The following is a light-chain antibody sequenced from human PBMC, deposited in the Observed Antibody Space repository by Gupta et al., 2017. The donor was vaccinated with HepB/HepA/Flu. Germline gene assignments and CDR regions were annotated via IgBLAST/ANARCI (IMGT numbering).Light chain of an antibody. CDR3: QLRSSWPMFT. Sequence: EIVLTQSPATLSLSPGERATLSCRASQSAGNYLAWYQQKPGQSPRLLIYDTSSRATGIPARFSGSGSGTDFTLTIGSLEPEDFAVYYCQLRSSWPMFTFGQGTRLELK. CDR1: QSAGNY. J-gene: IGKJ5*01. CDR2: DTS. V-gene: IGKV3-11*01.